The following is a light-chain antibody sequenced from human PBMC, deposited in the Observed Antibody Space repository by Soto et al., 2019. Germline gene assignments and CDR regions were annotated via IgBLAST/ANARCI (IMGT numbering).Light chain of an antibody. CDR1: QSVSRY. J-gene: IGKJ5*01. V-gene: IGKV3-11*01. CDR2: DAS. Sequence: IVLTQSPANLSLSPGERATLSCRASQSVSRYLAWYQQKPGQAPRLLIYDASKRATGIPARFSGRGSGTDFTLTISSLEAPDFAVYYCQQRSNYPLEVTFGQGTRLEIK. CDR3: QQRSNYPLEVT.